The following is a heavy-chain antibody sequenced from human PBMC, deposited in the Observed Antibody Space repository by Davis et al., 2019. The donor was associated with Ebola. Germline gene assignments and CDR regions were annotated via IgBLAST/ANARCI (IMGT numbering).Heavy chain of an antibody. CDR2: VSFTGRS. V-gene: IGHV4-59*02. CDR1: TYSVNDYY. CDR3: ARWYTSGLGWFDP. D-gene: IGHD6-19*01. J-gene: IGHJ5*02. Sequence: PSETLSLTCTVSTYSVNDYYWSWIRQAPGKGLEWIGFVSFTGRSSYNPSLQSRVTTSVDTSKNQVSRKLTSVTAADTAVYYCARWYTSGLGWFDPWGQGTLVTVSS.